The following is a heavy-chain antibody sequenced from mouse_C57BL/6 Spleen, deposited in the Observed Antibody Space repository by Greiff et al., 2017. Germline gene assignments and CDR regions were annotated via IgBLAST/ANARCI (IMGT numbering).Heavy chain of an antibody. J-gene: IGHJ2*01. Sequence: EVQGVESGGGLMKPGGSLKLSCAASGFTFSDYGMHWVRQAPEKGLEWVAYISSGSSTIYYADTVKGRFTISRDNAKNTLFLQMTSLRSEDTAMYYCARDRAFDYWGQGTTLTVSS. CDR2: ISSGSSTI. CDR3: ARDRAFDY. V-gene: IGHV5-17*01. D-gene: IGHD3-2*01. CDR1: GFTFSDYG.